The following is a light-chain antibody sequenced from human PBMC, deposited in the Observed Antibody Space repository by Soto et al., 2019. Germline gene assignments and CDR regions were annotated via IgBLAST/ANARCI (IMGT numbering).Light chain of an antibody. V-gene: IGKV3-15*01. CDR3: QQYSNWPPIT. Sequence: EMVMTQSPATLSVSPGERATLACRASQSVSSKLAWYQQKPGQAPRLLIYDTSTRATGIPARFSGSGSGTEFTLTISSLHSEDFAVYYCQQYSNWPPITFGQGTRLEIK. J-gene: IGKJ5*01. CDR1: QSVSSK. CDR2: DTS.